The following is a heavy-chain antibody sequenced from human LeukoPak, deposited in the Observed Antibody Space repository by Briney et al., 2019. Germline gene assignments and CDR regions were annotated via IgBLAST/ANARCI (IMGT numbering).Heavy chain of an antibody. Sequence: GGSLRLSCSASGFTFSRYAMHWVRQAPGKGLEYVSAISSNGGSTYYADSVKGRFTISRDNSKNTLYLQMSRVKTEDTAVYYCTTDPPSNWGSRGGGFWGQGTLVTVSS. V-gene: IGHV3-64D*06. CDR2: ISSNGGST. CDR3: TTDPPSNWGSRGGGF. D-gene: IGHD7-27*01. CDR1: GFTFSRYA. J-gene: IGHJ4*02.